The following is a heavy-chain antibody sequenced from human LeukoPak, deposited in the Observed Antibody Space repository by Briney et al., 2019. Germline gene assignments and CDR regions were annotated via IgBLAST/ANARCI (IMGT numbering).Heavy chain of an antibody. CDR3: ARMDRGGWFYFGY. CDR1: GGSISSGDYY. D-gene: IGHD6-19*01. V-gene: IGHV4-30-4*02. Sequence: SETLSLTCTVSGGSISSGDYYWSWIRQPPGKGLEWIGYIYYSGSTYYNPSLKSRVTISVDTSKNQFSLKLTSVTAADTAVYYCARMDRGGWFYFGYWGQGTPVTVSS. CDR2: IYYSGST. J-gene: IGHJ4*02.